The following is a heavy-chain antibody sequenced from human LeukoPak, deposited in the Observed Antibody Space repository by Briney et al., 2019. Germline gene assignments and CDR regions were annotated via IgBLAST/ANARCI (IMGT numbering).Heavy chain of an antibody. Sequence: SQTLSLTCAISGDSVSSNSAAWNWIRQSPTRGLEWLGRTYYRSKWYNDYAVSVQSRITINPDTPKNQFSLQLNSVTPEDTAVYYCAQDSTGYYIFDYWGQGTLVTVSS. D-gene: IGHD3-9*01. CDR2: TYYRSKWYN. CDR1: GDSVSSNSAA. J-gene: IGHJ4*02. CDR3: AQDSTGYYIFDY. V-gene: IGHV6-1*01.